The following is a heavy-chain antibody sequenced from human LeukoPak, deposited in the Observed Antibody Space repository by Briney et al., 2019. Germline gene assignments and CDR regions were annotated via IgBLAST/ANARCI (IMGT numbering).Heavy chain of an antibody. CDR2: INPNSGGT. J-gene: IGHJ4*02. V-gene: IGHV1-2*04. CDR1: GYTFTGYY. CDR3: ARSRRWALTDVEMATIPFDY. D-gene: IGHD5-24*01. Sequence: ASVKVSCKASGYTFTGYYMHWVRQAPGQGLEWMGWINPNSGGTNYAQKFQGWVTMTRDTSISTAYMELSRLRSDDTAVYYCARSRRWALTDVEMATIPFDYWGQGTLVTVSS.